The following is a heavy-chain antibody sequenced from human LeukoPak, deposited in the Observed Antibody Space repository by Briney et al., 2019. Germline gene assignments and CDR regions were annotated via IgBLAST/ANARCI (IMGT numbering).Heavy chain of an antibody. Sequence: GASVKVSCKASGGTFSSYAISWVRQAPGQGLEWMGGIIPIFGTANYAQKFQGRVTITADESTGTAYMELSSLRSEDTAVYYCARCSGGSCYDNWFDPWGQGTLVTVSS. D-gene: IGHD2-15*01. V-gene: IGHV1-69*13. CDR1: GGTFSSYA. CDR3: ARCSGGSCYDNWFDP. CDR2: IIPIFGTA. J-gene: IGHJ5*02.